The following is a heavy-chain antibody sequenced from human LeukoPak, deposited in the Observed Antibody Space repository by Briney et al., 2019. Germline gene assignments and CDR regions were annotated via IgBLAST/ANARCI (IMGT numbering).Heavy chain of an antibody. CDR3: ATEILAAARPGGLVVY. Sequence: GASVKVSCKASGFTFSDHAMQWVRQAPGQRLEWMGWINAGNGNTKYSQKFRGRVTLTRDTSASTAYMELSSLRSEDTAVYYCATEILAAARPGGLVVYWGQGTLVTVSS. D-gene: IGHD6-6*01. J-gene: IGHJ4*02. V-gene: IGHV1-3*01. CDR2: INAGNGNT. CDR1: GFTFSDHA.